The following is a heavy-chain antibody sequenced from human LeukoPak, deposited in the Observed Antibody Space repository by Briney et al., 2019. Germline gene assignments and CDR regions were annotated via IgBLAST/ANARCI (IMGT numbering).Heavy chain of an antibody. CDR2: INPNSGGT. CDR1: GYTFTDYY. Sequence: ASVKVSCKASGYTFTDYYIRWVRQAPGQGLEWMGWINPNSGGTNYAQKFQGRVTMTRNTSISTAYMELSSLRSEDTAVYYCARLGHVVVVTANAGAFDIWGQGIMVTVSS. D-gene: IGHD2-21*02. J-gene: IGHJ3*02. V-gene: IGHV1-2*02. CDR3: ARLGHVVVVTANAGAFDI.